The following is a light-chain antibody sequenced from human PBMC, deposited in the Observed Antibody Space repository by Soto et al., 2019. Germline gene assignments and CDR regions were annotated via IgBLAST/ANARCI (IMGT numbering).Light chain of an antibody. J-gene: IGKJ4*01. CDR2: GAS. CDR1: QDISNY. CDR3: QQYDNFPLT. Sequence: DIQMKQSPASLSVSEGDRVTITCQASQDISNYLNWYQQKPGKAPKLLIYGASNLKTGVPARFSGSGSTTHFTFTISSLQPEDIAAYYCQQYDNFPLTFGGGTKVDIK. V-gene: IGKV1-33*01.